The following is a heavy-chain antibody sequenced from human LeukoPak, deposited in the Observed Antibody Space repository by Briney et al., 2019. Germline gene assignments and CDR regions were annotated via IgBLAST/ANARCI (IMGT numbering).Heavy chain of an antibody. D-gene: IGHD6-25*01. CDR3: ARLRSSAGYFQH. J-gene: IGHJ1*01. CDR2: IIPIFGTA. Sequence: GASVKVSCKASGATFSSYAISWVRQAPGQGLEWMGRIIPIFGTANYAQKFQGRVTITTDESTSTAYTELSSLRSEDTAVYYCARLRSSAGYFQHWGQGTLVTVSS. CDR1: GATFSSYA. V-gene: IGHV1-69*05.